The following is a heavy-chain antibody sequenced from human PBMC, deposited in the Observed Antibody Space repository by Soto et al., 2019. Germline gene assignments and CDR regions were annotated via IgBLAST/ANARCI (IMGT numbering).Heavy chain of an antibody. Sequence: ASVKVSCKASGYTFTSYYMHWVRQAPGQGLEWMGIINTSGGSTSYAQKFQGRVTMTRDTSTSTVYMELSSLRSEGTAVYYCARYYYDSSGSLTPGEYYYGMDVWGQGTTVTVSS. J-gene: IGHJ6*02. CDR2: INTSGGST. CDR1: GYTFTSYY. D-gene: IGHD3-22*01. V-gene: IGHV1-46*01. CDR3: ARYYYDSSGSLTPGEYYYGMDV.